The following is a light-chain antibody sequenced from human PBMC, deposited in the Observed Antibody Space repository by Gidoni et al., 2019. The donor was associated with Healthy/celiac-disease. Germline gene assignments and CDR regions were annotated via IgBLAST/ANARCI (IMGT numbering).Light chain of an antibody. CDR3: QQYENLLT. Sequence: DIQLPQSPSSLSASVGDSVTITCHASQDICNYLNWYQQKPGKAPKRLIDDASNLETGVPSRFSGSGSGTDFTFTISSLQTEDNATYYCQQYENLLTFGGXTKVEIK. V-gene: IGKV1-33*01. CDR2: DAS. J-gene: IGKJ4*01. CDR1: QDICNY.